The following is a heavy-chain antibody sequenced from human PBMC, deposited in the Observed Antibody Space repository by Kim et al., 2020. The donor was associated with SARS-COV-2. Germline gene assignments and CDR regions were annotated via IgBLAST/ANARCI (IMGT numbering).Heavy chain of an antibody. Sequence: ASVKVSCKASGYTFTGYYMHWVRQAPGQGLEWMGWINPNSGGTNYAQKFQGWVTMTRDTSIGTAYMELSRLRSDDTAVYYCARDRLWGSYGCDAYFDYWGQGTLVNVSS. D-gene: IGHD4-17*01. J-gene: IGHJ4*02. CDR1: GYTFTGYY. V-gene: IGHV1-2*04. CDR3: ARDRLWGSYGCDAYFDY. CDR2: INPNSGGT.